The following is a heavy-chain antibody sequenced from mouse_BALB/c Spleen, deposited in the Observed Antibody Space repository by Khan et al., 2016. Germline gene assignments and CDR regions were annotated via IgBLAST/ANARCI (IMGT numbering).Heavy chain of an antibody. J-gene: IGHJ2*01. CDR2: ISYSGST. V-gene: IGHV3-2*02. D-gene: IGHD1-1*01. CDR3: ASSLYYSHFDY. Sequence: EVQLQESGPGLVKPSQSLSLTCTVTGYSITSDYAWNWIRQFPGNKLEWMGYISYSGSTSYNPSLKSRISITRDTSKNQFFLQLNSVTTEDTATXYCASSLYYSHFDYWGQGTTLTVSS. CDR1: GYSITSDYA.